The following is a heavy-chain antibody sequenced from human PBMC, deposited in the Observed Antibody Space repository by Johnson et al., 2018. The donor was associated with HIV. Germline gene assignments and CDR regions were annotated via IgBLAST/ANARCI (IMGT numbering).Heavy chain of an antibody. Sequence: VQLLESGGGVVQPGRSLRLSCAASGFTFSSYGMHWVRQAPGKGLEWVAVIWYDGSNKYYADSVKGRFTISRDNSKNTLFLRMNSLRAEDTAVYYCVRRFYDSSAFDIWGQGTLVTVSS. D-gene: IGHD3-22*01. CDR2: IWYDGSNK. CDR3: VRRFYDSSAFDI. CDR1: GFTFSSYG. V-gene: IGHV3-30*19. J-gene: IGHJ3*02.